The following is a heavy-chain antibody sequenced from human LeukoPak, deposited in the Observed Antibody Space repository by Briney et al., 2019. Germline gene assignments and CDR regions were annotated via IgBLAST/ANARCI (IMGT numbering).Heavy chain of an antibody. CDR2: IRSKANNYGT. V-gene: IGHV3-73*01. CDR1: GFTFSGSG. CDR3: SRQPPDYGGADH. D-gene: IGHD4/OR15-4a*01. J-gene: IGHJ4*02. Sequence: GGSLRLSCAASGFTFSGSGMHWVRQASGKGLEWVGRIRSKANNYGTAYAASVKGRFTISRDDSKNTAYLQMNSLKTEDTDVYYCSRQPPDYGGADHWGQGSLVTVSS.